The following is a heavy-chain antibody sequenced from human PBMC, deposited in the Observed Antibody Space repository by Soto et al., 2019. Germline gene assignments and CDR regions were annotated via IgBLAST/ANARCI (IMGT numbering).Heavy chain of an antibody. Sequence: PGGSLRLSCAASGFTFSSYWMSWVRQAPGKGLEWVANIKQDGSEKYYVDSVKGRFTISRDNAKNSLYLQMNSLRAEDTAVYYCARVRGDIVVVVADNGVAFDIWGQGTMVTVSS. J-gene: IGHJ3*02. CDR1: GFTFSSYW. CDR3: ARVRGDIVVVVADNGVAFDI. V-gene: IGHV3-7*01. D-gene: IGHD2-15*01. CDR2: IKQDGSEK.